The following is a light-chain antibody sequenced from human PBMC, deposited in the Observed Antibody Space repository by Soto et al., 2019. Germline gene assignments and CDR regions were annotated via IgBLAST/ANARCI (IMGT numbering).Light chain of an antibody. Sequence: EIVLTQSPATLSLSPGERATLSCRASQSVSSYLAWYQQKPGQAPSLLIYDASNRATGIPARFSGSGSGTDFTLTISSLEPEDFAVYYCQQRSNWPPFTFGGGTKVDIK. V-gene: IGKV3-11*01. CDR2: DAS. J-gene: IGKJ4*01. CDR1: QSVSSY. CDR3: QQRSNWPPFT.